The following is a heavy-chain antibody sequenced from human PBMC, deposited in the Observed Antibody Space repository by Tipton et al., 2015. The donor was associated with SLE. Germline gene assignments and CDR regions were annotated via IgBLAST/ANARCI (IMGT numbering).Heavy chain of an antibody. J-gene: IGHJ4*02. D-gene: IGHD2-2*01. CDR1: GFTFSSYS. Sequence: SLRLSCAASGFTFSSYSMNWVRQAPGKGLEWVSYISSSSSTIYYADSVKGRFTISRDNAKNSLYLQMNSLRAEDTAVYYCARDWALGRRCSVSSCYGGDYWGQGILVIVSS. CDR3: ARDWALGRRCSVSSCYGGDY. CDR2: ISSSSSTI. V-gene: IGHV3-48*01.